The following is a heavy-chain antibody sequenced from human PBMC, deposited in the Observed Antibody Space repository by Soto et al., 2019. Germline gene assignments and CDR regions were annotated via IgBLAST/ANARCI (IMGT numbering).Heavy chain of an antibody. CDR1: GFTFSSYW. Sequence: EVQLVESGGGLVQPGGSLRLSCAASGFTFSSYWMHWVRQAPGKGLVWVSRIKSDGSSTSYADSVKGRFTISRDNDKNTLYLQMNSLRAEDTAVYYCARSWGGELVSWGQGPLVTVSS. V-gene: IGHV3-74*01. CDR2: IKSDGSST. D-gene: IGHD3-16*01. J-gene: IGHJ4*02. CDR3: ARSWGGELVS.